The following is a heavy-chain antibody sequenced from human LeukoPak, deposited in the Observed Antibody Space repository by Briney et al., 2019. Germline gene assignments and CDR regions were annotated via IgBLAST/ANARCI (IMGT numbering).Heavy chain of an antibody. D-gene: IGHD3-10*01. J-gene: IGHJ4*02. Sequence: GGSLRLSCAASGFTFSNAWMSWVRQAPGKGLEWVGRIKSKTDGGTTDYAAPVKGRFTISRDDSKNTLYLQMNSLKTEDTAVYYCAKSRDGSGSYHDYWGQGTLVTVSS. V-gene: IGHV3-15*01. CDR3: AKSRDGSGSYHDY. CDR1: GFTFSNAW. CDR2: IKSKTDGGTT.